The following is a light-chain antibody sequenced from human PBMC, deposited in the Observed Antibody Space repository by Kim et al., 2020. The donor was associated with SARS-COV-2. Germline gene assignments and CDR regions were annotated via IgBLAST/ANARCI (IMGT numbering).Light chain of an antibody. Sequence: GQSITISCTGTSSDVCGYNYVSWYQQHPGKAPKLMIYDVSKRPSGVSNRFSGSKSGNTASLTISGLQAEDEADYYCSSYTSSSTYVFGTGTKVTV. J-gene: IGLJ1*01. CDR2: DVS. V-gene: IGLV2-14*04. CDR3: SSYTSSSTYV. CDR1: SSDVCGYNY.